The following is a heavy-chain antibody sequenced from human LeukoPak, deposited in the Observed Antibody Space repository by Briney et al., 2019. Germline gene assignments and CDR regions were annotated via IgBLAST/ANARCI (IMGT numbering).Heavy chain of an antibody. CDR3: ATVFLWFGRGHDAFDI. V-gene: IGHV1-24*01. J-gene: IGHJ3*02. D-gene: IGHD3-10*01. CDR1: GYTLTELS. Sequence: ASVKVSCKVSGYTLTELSMHWVRQAPGKGLEWMGGFDPEDGETIYAQKFQGRVTMTEDTSTDTAYMELSSLRSEDTAVYYCATVFLWFGRGHDAFDIWGQGTMVTVSS. CDR2: FDPEDGET.